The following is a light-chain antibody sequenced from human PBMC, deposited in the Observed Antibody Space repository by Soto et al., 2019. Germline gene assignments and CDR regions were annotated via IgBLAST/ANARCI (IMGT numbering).Light chain of an antibody. J-gene: IGKJ4*01. CDR2: DAS. CDR3: LQHNTYPLT. CDR1: QGIRND. V-gene: IGKV1-17*01. Sequence: DIQMTQSPSSLSASVGDRVTITCRASQGIRNDLGWYQQKPGKAPKRLIYDASSLQSGVPSRFRRSVFGSEFTLPISSLQPEDFATYYCLQHNTYPLTFGGGTKVEI.